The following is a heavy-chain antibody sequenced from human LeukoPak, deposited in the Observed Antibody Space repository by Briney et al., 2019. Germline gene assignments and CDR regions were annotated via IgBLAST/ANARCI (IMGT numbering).Heavy chain of an antibody. V-gene: IGHV3-21*01. CDR2: ISSSSSYI. D-gene: IGHD3-22*01. J-gene: IGHJ4*02. CDR1: GFTLSSYS. Sequence: PGGSLRLSCAASGFTLSSYSMNWVSQAPGKGLEWVSSISSSSSYIYYADSVKGRFTISRDNAKNSLYLQMNSLRAEDTAVYYCARGDYYYDSSGYYAPAEYYFDYWGEATLVTVSS. CDR3: ARGDYYYDSSGYYAPAEYYFDY.